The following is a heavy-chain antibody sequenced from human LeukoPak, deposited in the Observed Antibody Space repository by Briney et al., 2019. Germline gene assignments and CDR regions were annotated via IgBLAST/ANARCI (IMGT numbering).Heavy chain of an antibody. CDR3: ARVVDDSRSDYFDY. V-gene: IGHV1-69*04. Sequence: ASVKVSCRASGGTFSSYAISWVRQAPGQGLEWMGRIIPIPGIANYAQKFQGRVTITADKSTSTAYMELSSLRSEDTAVYYCARVVDDSRSDYFDYWGQGTLVTVSS. J-gene: IGHJ4*02. CDR1: GGTFSSYA. D-gene: IGHD3-22*01. CDR2: IIPIPGIA.